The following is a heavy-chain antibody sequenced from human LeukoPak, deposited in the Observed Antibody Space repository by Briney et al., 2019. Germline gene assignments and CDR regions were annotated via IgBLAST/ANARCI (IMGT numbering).Heavy chain of an antibody. V-gene: IGHV4-61*02. D-gene: IGHD3-22*01. J-gene: IGHJ4*02. Sequence: PSETLSLTCTVSGGSISNSSSYWSWIRQPAGKGLERIGRIYTSGSTNYNPSLKSRVTMSVDTSKNQFSLKLSSVTAADTAVYYCARYSSGYYYLDYWGQGTLVTVSS. CDR3: ARYSSGYYYLDY. CDR2: IYTSGST. CDR1: GGSISNSSSY.